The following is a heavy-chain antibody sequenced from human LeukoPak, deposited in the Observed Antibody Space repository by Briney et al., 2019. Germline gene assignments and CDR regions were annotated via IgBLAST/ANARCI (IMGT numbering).Heavy chain of an antibody. CDR1: GFTYTDYW. CDR2: INPDGTII. D-gene: IGHD5-18*01. J-gene: IGHJ5*02. V-gene: IGHV3-74*01. Sequence: GGSLRLSCVVSGFTYTDYWVHWFRQAPGKGPVWVSRINPDGTIIDYADSVKGRFSISRDNAKNLLYLQMNGLRADDTAVYYCAKDLSWNTADRWGQGILVTVSS. CDR3: AKDLSWNTADR.